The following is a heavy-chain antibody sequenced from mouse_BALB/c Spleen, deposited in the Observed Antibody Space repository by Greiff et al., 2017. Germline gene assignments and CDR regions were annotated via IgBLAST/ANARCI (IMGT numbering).Heavy chain of an antibody. Sequence: QVQLQQSGAELVRPGVSVKISCKGSGYTFTDYAMHWVKQSHAKSLEWIGVISTYYGDASYNQKFKGKATMTVDKSSSTAYMELARLTSEDSAIYYCARGLRKRIDYYAMDYWGQGTSVTVSS. CDR1: GYTFTDYA. CDR3: ARGLRKRIDYYAMDY. J-gene: IGHJ4*01. CDR2: ISTYYGDA. D-gene: IGHD2-2*01. V-gene: IGHV1S137*01.